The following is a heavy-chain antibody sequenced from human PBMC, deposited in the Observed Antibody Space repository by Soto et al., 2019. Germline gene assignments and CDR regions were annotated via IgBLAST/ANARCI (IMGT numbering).Heavy chain of an antibody. CDR2: IIPIFGTA. V-gene: IGHV1-69*06. J-gene: IGHJ2*01. Sequence: QVQLVQSGAEVKKPGSSVKVSCKASGGTFSSYAISWVRQAPGQGLEWMGGIIPIFGTANYAQKFQGRVTITADKSTSTASMELSSRRSEDTGVYYCARGEGAWFGEDHGDNWYFDLWGRGSLVTVSS. D-gene: IGHD3-10*01. CDR3: ARGEGAWFGEDHGDNWYFDL. CDR1: GGTFSSYA.